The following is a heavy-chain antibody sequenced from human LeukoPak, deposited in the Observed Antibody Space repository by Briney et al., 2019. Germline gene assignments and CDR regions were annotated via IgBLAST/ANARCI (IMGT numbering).Heavy chain of an antibody. V-gene: IGHV1-69*04. CDR1: GYTFTSYG. Sequence: SVKVSCKASGYTFTSYGISWVRQAPGQGLEWMGRIIPILGIANYAQKFQGRVTITADKSTSTAYMELSSLRSEDTAVYYCARGQQLVGFDYWGQGTLVTVSS. CDR2: IIPILGIA. J-gene: IGHJ4*02. CDR3: ARGQQLVGFDY. D-gene: IGHD6-13*01.